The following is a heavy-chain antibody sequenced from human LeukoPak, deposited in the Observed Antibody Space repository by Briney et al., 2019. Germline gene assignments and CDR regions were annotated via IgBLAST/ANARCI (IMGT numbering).Heavy chain of an antibody. D-gene: IGHD5-12*01. CDR2: IKEYGSDK. CDR3: AKGGHFNFDY. Sequence: GGSLRLSCAASGFTFSTYWMKWVRQAPGKGLEWVASIKEYGSDKYYVDSVKGRFSISRDNAKNSLYLQMNSLRTEDTAVYYCAKGGHFNFDYWGQGTLVTVSS. J-gene: IGHJ4*02. V-gene: IGHV3-7*01. CDR1: GFTFSTYW.